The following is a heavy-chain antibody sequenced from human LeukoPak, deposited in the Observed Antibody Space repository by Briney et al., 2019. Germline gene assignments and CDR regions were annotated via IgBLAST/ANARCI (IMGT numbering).Heavy chain of an antibody. V-gene: IGHV3-30-3*01. D-gene: IGHD2-15*01. Sequence: GGSLRLSCAASGXTFNSYAFHWVRQAPGKGREWVAVISYDGSINFYAASVRGRFTISRDNSKNTLYLQMNSLRPEDTALYFCARDRRYCSGGSCYFDYFFDYWGQGTLVTVSS. CDR3: ARDRRYCSGGSCYFDYFFDY. CDR2: ISYDGSIN. J-gene: IGHJ4*02. CDR1: GXTFNSYA.